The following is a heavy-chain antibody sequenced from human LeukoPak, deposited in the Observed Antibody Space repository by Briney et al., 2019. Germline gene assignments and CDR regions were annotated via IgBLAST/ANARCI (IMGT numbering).Heavy chain of an antibody. CDR3: ARDRQMGATGVFDY. J-gene: IGHJ4*02. V-gene: IGHV3-7*01. Sequence: GGSLRLSCAASGFTFSSYWMSWVRQAPGKGLEWVANIKQDGSEKYYVDSVKGRFTISRDNAKNSLYLQMNSLRAEDTAVYYCARDRQMGATGVFDYWGQGTLVTVSS. CDR1: GFTFSSYW. CDR2: IKQDGSEK. D-gene: IGHD1-26*01.